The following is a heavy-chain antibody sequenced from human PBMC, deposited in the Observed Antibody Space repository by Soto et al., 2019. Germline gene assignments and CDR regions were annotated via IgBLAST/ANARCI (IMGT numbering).Heavy chain of an antibody. CDR3: ARGPSGDKVDS. J-gene: IGHJ4*02. CDR2: IYDGGRT. D-gene: IGHD7-27*01. V-gene: IGHV4-30-4*01. Sequence: QVQLQESGPGLVKPSQTLSLTCTVSGGSISTVDYWWSWIRQSPDMGLEWIGHIYDGGRTYNNPSLESRVTMSVGTSKSQLSLTLSSVSAADAAVYYCARGPSGDKVDSWGQVTLVTVSS. CDR1: GGSISTVDYW.